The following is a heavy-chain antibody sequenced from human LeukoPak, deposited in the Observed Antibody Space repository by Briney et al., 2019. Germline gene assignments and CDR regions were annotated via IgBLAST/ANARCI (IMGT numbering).Heavy chain of an antibody. Sequence: PSETLSLTCAVCNYSITSGYFWGGIRQPPGKGLEWIASIYHSGTTYYNPSLRNRVTLFVDTSKNQFSLKLTSLTAADTAVYYCARDGVFHDSDGYSFDYWGQGTLVTVSS. CDR1: NYSITSGYF. V-gene: IGHV4-38-2*02. CDR3: ARDGVFHDSDGYSFDY. CDR2: IYHSGTT. J-gene: IGHJ4*02. D-gene: IGHD3-22*01.